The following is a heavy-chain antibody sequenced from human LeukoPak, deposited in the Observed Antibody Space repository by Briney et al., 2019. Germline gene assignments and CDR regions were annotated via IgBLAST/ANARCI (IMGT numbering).Heavy chain of an antibody. CDR2: INNDGSTT. CDR3: VRDLEYSSSSVSGRSFDY. Sequence: GGSLRLSCAASGFTFSGAWMHWVRQAPGKGLVWVSRINNDGSTTRYADSVKGRFTISRDNAKNTLYLQMNSLRAEDTAVYYCVRDLEYSSSSVSGRSFDYWGQGTLVTVSS. CDR1: GFTFSGAW. V-gene: IGHV3-74*01. J-gene: IGHJ4*02. D-gene: IGHD6-6*01.